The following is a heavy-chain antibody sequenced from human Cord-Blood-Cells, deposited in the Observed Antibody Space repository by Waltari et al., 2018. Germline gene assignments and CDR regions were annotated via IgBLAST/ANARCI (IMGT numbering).Heavy chain of an antibody. CDR3: ARADCTNGVCYIDY. D-gene: IGHD2-8*01. CDR2: IIPILGIA. Sequence: QVQLVQSGAAVEKPGSSVKASCKASGGTLRSYAISCVRQAPGQGLEWMGRIIPILGIANYAQKFQGRVTITADKSTSTAYMELSSLRSEDTAVYYCARADCTNGVCYIDYWGQGTLVTVSS. CDR1: GGTLRSYA. V-gene: IGHV1-69*09. J-gene: IGHJ4*02.